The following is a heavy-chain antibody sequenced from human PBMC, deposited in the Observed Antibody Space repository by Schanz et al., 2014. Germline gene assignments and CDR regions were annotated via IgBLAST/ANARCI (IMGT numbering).Heavy chain of an antibody. Sequence: EVQLVESGGGLVQPGGSLRLSCAASGFTFSTYSMNWVRQAPGKGLEWVSYISRSSSTIYYADSVKGRFTISRDNAKNSLYLQMNSLRTEDTAVYFCAKSYDTSGYSGFDYWGQGTLVTVSS. J-gene: IGHJ4*02. CDR1: GFTFSTYS. D-gene: IGHD3-22*01. CDR2: ISRSSSTI. CDR3: AKSYDTSGYSGFDY. V-gene: IGHV3-48*01.